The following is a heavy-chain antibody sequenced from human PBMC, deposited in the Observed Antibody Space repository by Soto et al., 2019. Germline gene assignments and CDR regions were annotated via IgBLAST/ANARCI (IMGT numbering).Heavy chain of an antibody. CDR1: GGSIRSRSYY. CDR2: IHYSGST. J-gene: IGHJ3*02. D-gene: IGHD3-10*01. CDR3: SAHADESTQPWLGAFDI. V-gene: IGHV4-39*01. Sequence: SETLSLTCTVSGGSIRSRSYYWGWIRQPPGKGLEWIGSIHYSGSTYYNPSLKSRVTLYLATSKSQFSLKVTSVTAADTAVYYCSAHADESTQPWLGAFDIWGQGTMVTVSS.